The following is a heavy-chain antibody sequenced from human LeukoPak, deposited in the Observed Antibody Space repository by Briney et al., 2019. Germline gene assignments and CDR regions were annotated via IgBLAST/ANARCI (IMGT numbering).Heavy chain of an antibody. CDR1: GGSFSGYY. V-gene: IGHV4-34*01. J-gene: IGHJ4*02. CDR3: ARVRRPLYSYGYGHFDY. D-gene: IGHD5-18*01. CDR2: INHSGST. Sequence: PSETLSLTCAVYGGSFSGYYWSWIRQPPGKGLEWIGEINHSGSTNYNPSLKSRVTISVDTSKNQFSLKLSSVTAADTAVYYCARVRRPLYSYGYGHFDYWGQGTLVTVS.